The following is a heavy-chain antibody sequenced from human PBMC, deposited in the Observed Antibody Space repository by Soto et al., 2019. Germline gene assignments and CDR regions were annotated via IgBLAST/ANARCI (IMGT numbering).Heavy chain of an antibody. V-gene: IGHV3-13*01. CDR2: IGTAGDT. Sequence: GGSLRLSCAASGFTFSSYDMHWVRQATGKGLEWVSAIGTAGDTYYPGSVKGRFTISRENAKNSLYLQMNSLRAGDTAVYYCAREYCSSTSCLNYFDYWGQGTLVTVSS. CDR3: AREYCSSTSCLNYFDY. J-gene: IGHJ4*02. CDR1: GFTFSSYD. D-gene: IGHD2-2*01.